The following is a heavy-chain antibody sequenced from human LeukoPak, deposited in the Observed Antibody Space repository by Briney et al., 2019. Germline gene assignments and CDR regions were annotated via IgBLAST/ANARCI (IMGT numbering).Heavy chain of an antibody. V-gene: IGHV1-8*03. D-gene: IGHD2-2*01. CDR2: MNPKSGNT. J-gene: IGHJ4*02. CDR3: ARESIVVVPAAMRDYFDY. CDR1: GYTFTSYD. Sequence: ASVKVSCKASGYTFTSYDINWVRQVTGQGLEWMGWMNPKSGNTGYAQKFQGRVTITRNTSISTAYMEVSSLRYEDTAVYYCARESIVVVPAAMRDYFDYWGQGTLVTVSS.